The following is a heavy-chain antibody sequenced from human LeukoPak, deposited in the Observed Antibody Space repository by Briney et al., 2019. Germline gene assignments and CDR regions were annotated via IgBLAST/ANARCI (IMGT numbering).Heavy chain of an antibody. V-gene: IGHV4-39*01. CDR2: IYYSGST. D-gene: IGHD3-22*01. CDR1: GGSISSSSYY. CDR3: ARRGHYYYDSSGIGYYMDV. J-gene: IGHJ6*03. Sequence: PSETLSLTCTVSGGSISSSSYYWGWIRQPPGKGLEWIGSIYYSGSTYYNPSLKSRVTISVDTSKNQFSLKLSSVTAADTAVYCCARRGHYYYDSSGIGYYMDVWGKGTTVTVSS.